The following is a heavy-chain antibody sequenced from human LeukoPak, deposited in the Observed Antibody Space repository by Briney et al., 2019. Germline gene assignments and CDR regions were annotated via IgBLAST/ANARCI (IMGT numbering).Heavy chain of an antibody. D-gene: IGHD2-21*02. V-gene: IGHV3-7*01. Sequence: GGSLRLSCAASGFTFSSYWISWVRQAPGKGLEWVANIKQDGSEKYYVDSVKGRFTISRDNAKNSLYLQMNSLRAEDTAVYYCARVPGYCGGDCYFDYWGQGTLVTVSS. CDR1: GFTFSSYW. CDR2: IKQDGSEK. CDR3: ARVPGYCGGDCYFDY. J-gene: IGHJ4*02.